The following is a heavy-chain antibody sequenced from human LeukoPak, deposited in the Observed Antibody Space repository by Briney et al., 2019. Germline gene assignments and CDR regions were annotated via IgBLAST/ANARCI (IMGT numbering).Heavy chain of an antibody. Sequence: PSETLSLTCTVSGGSISSYYWSWIRQHPGKGLEWIGYIYYSGSTYYNPSLKSRVTISVDTSKNQFSLKLSSVTAADTAVYYCARGGGGYDSLDYWGQGTLVTVSS. J-gene: IGHJ4*02. CDR3: ARGGGGYDSLDY. CDR2: IYYSGST. D-gene: IGHD5-12*01. CDR1: GGSISSYY. V-gene: IGHV4-59*06.